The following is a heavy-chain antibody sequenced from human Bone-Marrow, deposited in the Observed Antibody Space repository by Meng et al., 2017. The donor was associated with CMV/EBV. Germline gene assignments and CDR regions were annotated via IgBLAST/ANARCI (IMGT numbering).Heavy chain of an antibody. Sequence: LSLTCAASGFTFSSYWMHWVRQAPGKGLVWVSRINSDGSSTSYADSVKGRFTISRDNAKNTLYLQMNSLRAEDTAVYYCARAVVVVPAAISSYYGMDVWGQGTTVTVSS. CDR1: GFTFSSYW. D-gene: IGHD2-2*01. J-gene: IGHJ6*02. V-gene: IGHV3-74*01. CDR2: INSDGSST. CDR3: ARAVVVVPAAISSYYGMDV.